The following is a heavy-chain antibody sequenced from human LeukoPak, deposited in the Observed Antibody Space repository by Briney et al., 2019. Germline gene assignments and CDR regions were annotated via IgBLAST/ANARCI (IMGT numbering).Heavy chain of an antibody. CDR3: ARPPPYCSGGSCSDV. CDR1: GYTFTGYY. D-gene: IGHD2-15*01. CDR2: MNPNSGNT. Sequence: ASVKVSCKASGYTFTGYYMHWVRQAPGQGLEWMGWMNPNSGNTGYAQKFQGRVTMTRNTSISTAYMELSSLRSEDTAVYYCARPPPYCSGGSCSDVWGQGTTVTVSS. V-gene: IGHV1-8*02. J-gene: IGHJ6*02.